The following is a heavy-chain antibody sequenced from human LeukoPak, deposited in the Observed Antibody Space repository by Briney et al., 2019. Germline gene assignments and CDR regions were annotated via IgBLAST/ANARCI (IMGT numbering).Heavy chain of an antibody. J-gene: IGHJ4*02. D-gene: IGHD5-12*01. V-gene: IGHV4-59*01. CDR2: IYYSGST. CDR1: GGSISSYY. CDR3: ARVSGYDWESFYDY. Sequence: SETLSLTCTVSGGSISSYYWSWIRQPPGKGLEWIGYIYYSGSTNYNPSLRSRVTISVDTSKNQFSLKLSSVTAADTAVYYCARVSGYDWESFYDYWGQGTLVTVSS.